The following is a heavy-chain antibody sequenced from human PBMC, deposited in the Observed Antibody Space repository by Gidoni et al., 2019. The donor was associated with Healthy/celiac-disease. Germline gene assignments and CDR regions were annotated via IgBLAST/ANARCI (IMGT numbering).Heavy chain of an antibody. CDR3: ARDIIWLWFDP. D-gene: IGHD3-16*01. CDR2: IWYDGSNK. V-gene: IGHV3-33*08. CDR1: GFTFSSYG. Sequence: QVQLVESGGGVVQPGRSLRLSCAASGFTFSSYGMHWVRPAPGKGLEWVAVIWYDGSNKYYADSVKGRFTISRDNSKNTLYLQMNSLRAEDTAVYYCARDIIWLWFDPWGQGTLVTVSS. J-gene: IGHJ5*02.